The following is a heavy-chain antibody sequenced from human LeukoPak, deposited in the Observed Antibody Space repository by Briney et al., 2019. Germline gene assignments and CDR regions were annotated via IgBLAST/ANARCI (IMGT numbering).Heavy chain of an antibody. CDR2: ISSSSSYI. CDR1: GFTFSSYS. CDR3: ARGVPYDSWSGPHYSDY. J-gene: IGHJ4*02. Sequence: GGSLRLSCAASGFTFSSYSMNWVRQAPGKGLEWVSSISSSSSYIYYADSVKGRFTISRDSAKNSLYLQMNSLRAEDTAVYYCARGVPYDSWSGPHYSDYWGQGTLVTVSS. D-gene: IGHD3-3*01. V-gene: IGHV3-21*01.